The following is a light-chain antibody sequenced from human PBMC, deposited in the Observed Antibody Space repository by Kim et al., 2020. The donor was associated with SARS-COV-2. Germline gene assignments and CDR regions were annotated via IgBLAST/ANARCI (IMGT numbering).Light chain of an antibody. J-gene: IGKJ1*01. V-gene: IGKV3-20*01. CDR3: HQYGYSLWT. CDR1: QSLSSNY. CDR2: GAS. Sequence: SPGERATLSCRASQSLSSNYLAWYQQKPGQAPRLLIYGASSRATGIPDRFSGSGSGTDFTLTISRLEPEDFAVYYCHQYGYSLWTFGQGTKVDIK.